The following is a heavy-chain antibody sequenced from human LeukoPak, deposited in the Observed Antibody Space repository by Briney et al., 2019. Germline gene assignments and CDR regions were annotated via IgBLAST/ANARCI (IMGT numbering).Heavy chain of an antibody. CDR1: GGSISSSSYY. D-gene: IGHD6-13*01. Sequence: SETLSLTCTVSGGSISSSSYYWGWIRQPPGKGLECIGSIYYSGSTYYNPSLKSRVTISVDTSKNQFSLKLSSVTAADTAVYYCARGRRGAYSSRKVAVSVGGDYWGQGTLVTVSS. CDR2: IYYSGST. J-gene: IGHJ4*02. V-gene: IGHV4-39*07. CDR3: ARGRRGAYSSRKVAVSVGGDY.